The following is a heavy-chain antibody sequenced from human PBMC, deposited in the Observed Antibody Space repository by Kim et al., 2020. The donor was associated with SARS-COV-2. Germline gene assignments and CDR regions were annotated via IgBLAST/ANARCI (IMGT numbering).Heavy chain of an antibody. J-gene: IGHJ3*02. Sequence: SETLSLTCTVSGGSISSYYWSWIRQPPGKGLEWIGYIYYSGSTNYNPSLKSRVTISVDTSKNQFSLKLSSVTAADTAVYYCARRSLGYCSGGSCYPAFDIWGQGTMGTVSS. D-gene: IGHD2-15*01. CDR1: GGSISSYY. V-gene: IGHV4-59*08. CDR3: ARRSLGYCSGGSCYPAFDI. CDR2: IYYSGST.